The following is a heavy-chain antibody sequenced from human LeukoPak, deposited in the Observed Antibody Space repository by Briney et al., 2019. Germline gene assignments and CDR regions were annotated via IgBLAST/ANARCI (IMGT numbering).Heavy chain of an antibody. D-gene: IGHD3-3*01. CDR2: FIPILGTA. J-gene: IGHJ4*02. Sequence: SVKVSCKASGGTFSDYALNWVRQAPGQGLEWMGVFIPILGTANSTQKFQDRVTITADISTNTVYMELSSLRSEDTAVYYCARVPAVTRGITIFGVVISARGYYFDYWGQGTLVTVSS. CDR1: GGTFSDYA. V-gene: IGHV1-69*06. CDR3: ARVPAVTRGITIFGVVISARGYYFDY.